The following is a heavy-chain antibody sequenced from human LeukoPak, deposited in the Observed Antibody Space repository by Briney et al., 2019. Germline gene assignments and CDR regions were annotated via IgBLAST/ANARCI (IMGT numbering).Heavy chain of an antibody. CDR1: GYSFTTYG. CDR3: ARDRATTYIAGRGV. CDR2: IIPIFGTA. J-gene: IGHJ4*02. Sequence: ASVKVSCKASGYSFTTYGMSWVRQAPGQGLEWMGGIIPIFGTANYAQKFQGRVTITTDESTSTAYMELSSLRSEDTAVYYCARDRATTYIAGRGVWGQGTLVTVSS. V-gene: IGHV1-69*05. D-gene: IGHD1-26*01.